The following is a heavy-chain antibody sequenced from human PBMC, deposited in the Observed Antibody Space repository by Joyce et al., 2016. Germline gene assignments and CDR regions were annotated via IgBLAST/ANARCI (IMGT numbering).Heavy chain of an antibody. D-gene: IGHD5-12*01. J-gene: IGHJ4*02. V-gene: IGHV2-5*02. CDR1: GFSLSTRGVG. CDR2: IYWDVDK. Sequence: QITLKESGPTLVKPTQTLTLTCAFSGFSLSTRGVGVGWIRQPPGKALEWLALIYWDVDKRYSPSLKSRLTITKETSRNQVVLTMTNMDPVDTATYYCAHRPNSGYDPSAFDFWGQGTLVTVSS. CDR3: AHRPNSGYDPSAFDF.